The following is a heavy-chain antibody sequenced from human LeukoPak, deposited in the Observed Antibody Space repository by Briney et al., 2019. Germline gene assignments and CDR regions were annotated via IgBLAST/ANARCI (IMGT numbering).Heavy chain of an antibody. CDR1: GFTVSSNY. J-gene: IGHJ4*02. CDR3: ARDGYSYGYRYYFDY. Sequence: GGSLRLSCAASGFTVSSNYMSWIRQAPGKGLEWVSYISSSGSTIYYADSVKGRFTISRDNAKNSLYLQMNSLRAEDTAVYYCARDGYSYGYRYYFDYWGQGTLVTVSS. CDR2: ISSSGSTI. D-gene: IGHD5-18*01. V-gene: IGHV3-11*01.